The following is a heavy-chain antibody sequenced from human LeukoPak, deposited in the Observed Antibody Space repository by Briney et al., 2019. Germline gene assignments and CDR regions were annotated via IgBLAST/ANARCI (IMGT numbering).Heavy chain of an antibody. CDR3: ARAFYCSSTSCLYFDY. CDR2: MNPDSGNT. CDR1: GYTFTSYE. D-gene: IGHD2-2*01. V-gene: IGHV1-8*01. J-gene: IGHJ4*02. Sequence: ASVKVSCKASGYTFTSYEINWVRQATGQGLEWMGWMNPDSGNTGYAQQFQGRVTMTRNTSISTAYMELSSLRSEDTAVYYCARAFYCSSTSCLYFDYWGQGTLVTVSS.